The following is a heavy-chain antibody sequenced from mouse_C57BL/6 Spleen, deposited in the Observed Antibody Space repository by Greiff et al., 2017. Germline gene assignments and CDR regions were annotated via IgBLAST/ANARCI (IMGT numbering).Heavy chain of an antibody. J-gene: IGHJ3*01. D-gene: IGHD2-4*01. Sequence: VQLQQSGAELVKPGASVQLSCTASGFNIKDYYMHWVKQRTEQGLEWIGRIDPEDGETKSAPKFQGKATITADTSSNTAYLQLSSLTSEDTAVYYCAVTGLYYDYDDAWFAYWGQGTLVTVSA. CDR3: AVTGLYYDYDDAWFAY. CDR1: GFNIKDYY. CDR2: IDPEDGET. V-gene: IGHV14-2*01.